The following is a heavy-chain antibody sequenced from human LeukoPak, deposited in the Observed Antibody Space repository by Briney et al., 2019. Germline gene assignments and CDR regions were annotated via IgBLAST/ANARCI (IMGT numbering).Heavy chain of an antibody. CDR3: ARGYYDFWSGYFNGPYNWFDP. V-gene: IGHV4-39*01. Sequence: PSETLSLTCTVSGGSISSSSYYWGWIRQPPGKGLEWIGSIYYSGSTYYNPSLKSRVTISVDTSKNQFSLKLSSVTAADTAVYYCARGYYDFWSGYFNGPYNWFDPWGQGTLVTVSS. CDR2: IYYSGST. CDR1: GGSISSSSYY. J-gene: IGHJ5*02. D-gene: IGHD3-3*01.